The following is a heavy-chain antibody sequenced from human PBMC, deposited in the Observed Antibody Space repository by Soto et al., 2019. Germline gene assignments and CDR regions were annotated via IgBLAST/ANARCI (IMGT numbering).Heavy chain of an antibody. J-gene: IGHJ6*02. V-gene: IGHV1-69*13. CDR1: GGTFSSYA. Sequence: SVKVSCKASGGTFSSYAISWVRQAPGQGLEWMGGIIPIFGTANYAQKFQGRVTITADESTSTAYMELSSLRSEDTAVYYCARPDLGYCSGGSCYPRSYYYYGMDVWGQGTTVTVSS. CDR3: ARPDLGYCSGGSCYPRSYYYYGMDV. D-gene: IGHD2-15*01. CDR2: IIPIFGTA.